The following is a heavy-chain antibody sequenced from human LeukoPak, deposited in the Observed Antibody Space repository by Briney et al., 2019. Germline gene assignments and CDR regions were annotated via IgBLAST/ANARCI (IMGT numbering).Heavy chain of an antibody. V-gene: IGHV3-23*01. CDR1: GFTFGSYG. J-gene: IGHJ4*02. CDR3: AKDPLVGAPTGGNFDY. CDR2: ISGSGGST. D-gene: IGHD1-26*01. Sequence: PGGSLRLSCAASGFTFGSYGMSWVRQAPGKGLEWVSAISGSGGSTYYADSVKGRFTISRDNSKNTLYLQMNSLRAEDTAVYYCAKDPLVGAPTGGNFDYWGQGTLVTVSS.